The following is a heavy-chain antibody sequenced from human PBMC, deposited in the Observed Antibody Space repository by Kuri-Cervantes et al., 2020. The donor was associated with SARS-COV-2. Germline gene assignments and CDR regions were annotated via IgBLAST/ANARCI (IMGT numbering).Heavy chain of an antibody. CDR3: ARQGYSSSWYLNWFDP. V-gene: IGHV4-39*01. D-gene: IGHD6-13*01. CDR1: GGSISSSSYY. Sequence: ESLKISCTVSGGSISSSSYYWGWIRQPPGKGLEWIGSIYYSGSTYYNPSLKSRVTISVDTSKNQFSLKLSSVTAADTAVYYCARQGYSSSWYLNWFDPWGQGTLVTVSS. CDR2: IYYSGST. J-gene: IGHJ5*02.